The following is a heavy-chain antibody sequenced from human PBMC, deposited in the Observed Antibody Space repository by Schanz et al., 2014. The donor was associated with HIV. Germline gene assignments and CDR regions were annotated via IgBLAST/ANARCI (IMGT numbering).Heavy chain of an antibody. CDR3: ASTRERYSGATSGFDY. D-gene: IGHD1-26*01. CDR1: GFSFSDYW. V-gene: IGHV3-74*02. CDR2: MNNDVSSR. J-gene: IGHJ4*02. Sequence: VQLVESGGGVVQPGRSLRLSCAASGFSFSDYWMHWVRQVPGKGLLWVSRMNNDVSSRLYADSVKGRFTISRDNAKNTLYLQMNSLRDEDTAVYYCASTRERYSGATSGFDYWGQGTLVTVSS.